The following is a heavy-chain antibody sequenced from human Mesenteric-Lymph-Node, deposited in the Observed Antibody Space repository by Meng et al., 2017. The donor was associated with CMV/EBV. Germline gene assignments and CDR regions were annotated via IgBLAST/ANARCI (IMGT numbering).Heavy chain of an antibody. CDR2: ISGGSSTI. CDR1: GFTFSSYS. CDR3: AGDLRYSYDTSDL. J-gene: IGHJ4*02. D-gene: IGHD3-22*01. V-gene: IGHV3-48*04. Sequence: GESLKISCAASGFTFSSYSMNWVRHVSGKGLEWVSYISGGSSTIYYADSVKGRFTISRDNAKNSLYLQMNSLSAQDTAVYYCAGDLRYSYDTSDLWGRGTLVTVSS.